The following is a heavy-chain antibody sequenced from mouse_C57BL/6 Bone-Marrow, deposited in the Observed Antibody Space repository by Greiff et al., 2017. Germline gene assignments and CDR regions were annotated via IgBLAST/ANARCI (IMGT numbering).Heavy chain of an antibody. J-gene: IGHJ4*01. CDR1: GFNIKDDY. D-gene: IGHD1-2*01. V-gene: IGHV14-4*01. CDR3: TTYGPYAMDY. CDR2: IDPENGDT. Sequence: VQLKQSGAELVRPGASVKLSCTASGFNIKDDYMHWVKQRPEQGLEWIGWIDPENGDTEYASKFQGKATITADTSCNTAYLQLSSLTSEDTAVYYCTTYGPYAMDYWGQGTSVTVSS.